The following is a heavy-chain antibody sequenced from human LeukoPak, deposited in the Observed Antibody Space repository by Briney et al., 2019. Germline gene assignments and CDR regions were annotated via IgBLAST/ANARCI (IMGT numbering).Heavy chain of an antibody. CDR2: IWYDGSNK. D-gene: IGHD4-17*01. Sequence: GGSLRLSCAASGFTFSSDGMHWVRQAPGKGLEWVAVIWYDGSNKYYADSVKGRFTISRDNSKNTLFLQMNSLRAEDTAVYYCARDPDDYGDYSYFDYWGQGTLVTVSS. CDR3: ARDPDDYGDYSYFDY. V-gene: IGHV3-33*01. CDR1: GFTFSSDG. J-gene: IGHJ4*02.